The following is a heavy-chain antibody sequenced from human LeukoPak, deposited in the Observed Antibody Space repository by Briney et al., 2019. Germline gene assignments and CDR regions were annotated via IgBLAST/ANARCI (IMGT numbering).Heavy chain of an antibody. D-gene: IGHD3-3*01. CDR1: GFTFSSYS. J-gene: IGHJ4*02. CDR3: ARALYDFWSGPFDY. Sequence: GGSLRLSCAASGFTFSSYSMTWVRQAPGKGLEWVSSISSSSSYIYYADSVKGRFTISRDNAKNSLYLQMNSLRAEDTAVYYCARALYDFWSGPFDYWGQGTLVTVSS. V-gene: IGHV3-21*01. CDR2: ISSSSSYI.